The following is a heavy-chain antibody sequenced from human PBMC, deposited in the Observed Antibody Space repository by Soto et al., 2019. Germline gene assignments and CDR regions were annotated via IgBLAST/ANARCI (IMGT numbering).Heavy chain of an antibody. CDR1: GFSLRTSGVA. V-gene: IGHV2-5*01. D-gene: IGHD3-3*01. CDR3: AHGRRFYDFRRGNSVTLDY. J-gene: IGHJ4*02. CDR2: IYWNDNK. Sequence: VSGPTLVNPTQTLTLTCTFSGFSLRTSGVAVGWIRQPPGQAPEWLALIYWNDNKRYSPSLNTRLTITKDTSRNQVVLTMTNMGPVDTATYYCAHGRRFYDFRRGNSVTLDYWGLGRLVTVSS.